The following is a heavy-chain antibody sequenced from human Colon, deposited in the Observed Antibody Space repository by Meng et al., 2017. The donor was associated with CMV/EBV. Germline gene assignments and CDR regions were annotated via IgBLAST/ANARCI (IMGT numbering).Heavy chain of an antibody. CDR2: INPYSGDT. V-gene: IGHV1-2*02. D-gene: IGHD3-3*01. CDR1: GYTFTCYL. Sequence: QVHLMQSGAEMREPGASVKVSCKASGYTFTCYLIHWVRQAPGQGLEWMGWINPYSGDTIYAQKFEVGVTMPRDASITTAYLELSSLKSDDTAVYYCGTFGGDFDYWGQGTLVTASS. CDR3: GTFGGDFDY. J-gene: IGHJ4*02.